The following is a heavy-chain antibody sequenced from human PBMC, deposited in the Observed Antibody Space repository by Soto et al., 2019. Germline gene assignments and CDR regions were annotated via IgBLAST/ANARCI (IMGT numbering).Heavy chain of an antibody. Sequence: SVKVSCKASGGTFSSYTISWVRQAPGQGLEWMGRIIPILGIANYAQKFQGRVTITADKSTSTAYMELSSLRSEDTAVYYCARDSSSQYYYYYYYMDVWGKGTTVTVSS. J-gene: IGHJ6*03. V-gene: IGHV1-69*04. CDR2: IIPILGIA. D-gene: IGHD6-13*01. CDR3: ARDSSSQYYYYYYYMDV. CDR1: GGTFSSYT.